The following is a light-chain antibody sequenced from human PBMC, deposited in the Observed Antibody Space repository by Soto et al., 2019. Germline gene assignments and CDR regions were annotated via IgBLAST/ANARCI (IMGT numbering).Light chain of an antibody. CDR1: QSVGSDF. J-gene: IGKJ1*01. Sequence: EIVLTQSPATLSLSPGERATLSCGASQSVGSDFLAWYQQKPGLAPRLLICDASNRATGIPHRFSGSGSGTDFTLTISRLEPEDFAVYYCQQYATSQWTFGQGTKVEI. CDR3: QQYATSQWT. V-gene: IGKV3D-20*01. CDR2: DAS.